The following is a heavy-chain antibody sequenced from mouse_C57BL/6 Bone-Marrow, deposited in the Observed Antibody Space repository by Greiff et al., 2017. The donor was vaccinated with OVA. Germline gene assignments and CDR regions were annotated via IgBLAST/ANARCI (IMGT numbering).Heavy chain of an antibody. CDR2: ISYDGSN. CDR3: ARELGRNFEV. V-gene: IGHV3-6*01. CDR1: GYSITSGYY. Sequence: EVKLMESGPGLVKPSQSLSLTCSVTGYSITSGYYWNWIRQFPGNKLEWMGYISYDGSNNYNPSLKNRISITRDTSKNQFFLKLNSVTNEDTAAYYCARELGRNFEVWGTGTTVTVSS. D-gene: IGHD4-1*01. J-gene: IGHJ1*03.